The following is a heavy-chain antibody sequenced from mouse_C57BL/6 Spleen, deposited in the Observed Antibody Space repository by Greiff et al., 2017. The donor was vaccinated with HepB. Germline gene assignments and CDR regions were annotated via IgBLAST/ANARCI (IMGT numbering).Heavy chain of an antibody. V-gene: IGHV1-82*01. CDR3: ARDWTGTEAY. CDR2: IYPGDGDT. J-gene: IGHJ3*01. CDR1: GYAFSSSW. Sequence: VMLVESGPELVKPGASVKISCKASGYAFSSSWMNWVKQRPGKGLEWIGRIYPGDGDTNYNGKFKGKATLTADKSSSTAYMQLSSLTSEDSAVYFCARDWTGTEAYWGQGTLVTVSA. D-gene: IGHD4-1*01.